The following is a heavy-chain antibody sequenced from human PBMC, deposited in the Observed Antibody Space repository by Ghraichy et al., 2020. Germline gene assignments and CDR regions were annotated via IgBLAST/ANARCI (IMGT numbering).Heavy chain of an antibody. CDR1: GGSISSYY. Sequence: SETLSLTCTVSGGSISSYYWSWIRQPPGKGLEWIGYIYYSGSTNYNLSLKSRVTISVDTSKNQFSLKLSSVTAADTAVYYCARLAAGGNSYRYYYYYMDVWGKGTTVTVSS. CDR3: ARLAAGGNSYRYYYYYMDV. D-gene: IGHD6-13*01. CDR2: IYYSGST. V-gene: IGHV4-59*01. J-gene: IGHJ6*03.